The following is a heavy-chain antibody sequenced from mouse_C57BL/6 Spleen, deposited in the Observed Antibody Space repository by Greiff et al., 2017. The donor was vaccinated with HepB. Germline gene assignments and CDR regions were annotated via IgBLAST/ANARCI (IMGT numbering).Heavy chain of an antibody. CDR2: IDPEDGET. CDR3: ARDTTVERYYFDY. D-gene: IGHD1-1*01. CDR1: GFNIKDYY. V-gene: IGHV14-2*01. Sequence: DVKLQESGAELVKPGASVKLSCTASGFNIKDYYMHWVKQRTEQGLEWIGRIDPEDGETKYAPKFQGKATITADTSSNTAYLQLSSLTSEDTAVYYCARDTTVERYYFDYWGQGTTLTVSS. J-gene: IGHJ2*01.